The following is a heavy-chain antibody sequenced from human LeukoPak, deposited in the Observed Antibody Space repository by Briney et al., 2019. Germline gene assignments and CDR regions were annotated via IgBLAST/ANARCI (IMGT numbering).Heavy chain of an antibody. CDR3: ARDSPGYGGYSY. CDR1: GFIFSRYW. J-gene: IGHJ4*02. CDR2: IKEDGSAK. Sequence: GGSLRLSCTASGFIFSRYWMTWVRQASGKGLEWVANIKEDGSAKYYVDSMKGRLTISRDNAKNSLYLQINSLRGEDTAVYYCARDSPGYGGYSYWGQGTLVTVSS. D-gene: IGHD5-12*01. V-gene: IGHV3-7*04.